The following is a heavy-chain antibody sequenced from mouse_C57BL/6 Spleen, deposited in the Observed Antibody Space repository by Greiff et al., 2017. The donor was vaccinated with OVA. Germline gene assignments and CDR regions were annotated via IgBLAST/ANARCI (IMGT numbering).Heavy chain of an antibody. D-gene: IGHD2-4*01. Sequence: QVQLQQSGPELVKPGASVKISCKASGYAFSSSWMNWVKQRPGKGLEWIGRIYPGDGDTNYNGKFKGKATLTADKSSSTAYMQLSSLTSEDSAVYFCARDDYVPSFDYWGQGTTLTVSS. CDR1: GYAFSSSW. J-gene: IGHJ2*01. V-gene: IGHV1-82*01. CDR3: ARDDYVPSFDY. CDR2: IYPGDGDT.